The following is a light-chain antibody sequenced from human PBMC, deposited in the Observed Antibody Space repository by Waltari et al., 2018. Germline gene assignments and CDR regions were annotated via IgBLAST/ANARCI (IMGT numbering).Light chain of an antibody. J-gene: IGKJ1*01. CDR2: RVS. V-gene: IGKV2-30*02. CDR3: MQGKNWPWT. CDR1: ESLLHSDGNTY. Sequence: VVTPSPLSLPVTLGHSASLPCRSIESLLHSDGNTYLSWFQQRPGQSPRRLSSRVSNRDSGVPDRFSGSGSATYFTLKISRVEAEDVGIYYCMQGKNWPWTFGQGTRVEIK.